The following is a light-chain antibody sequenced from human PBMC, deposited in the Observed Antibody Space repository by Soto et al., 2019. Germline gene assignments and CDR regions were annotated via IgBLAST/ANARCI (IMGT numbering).Light chain of an antibody. CDR3: AAWDDSLNGVV. Sequence: QSVLTQPPSASGTPGQRVTISCSGSSSNIGSNTVNLYQQLPGTAPKLLIYSNNQRPSGVPDRFSDSKSGTSASLAISGLQSEDEADYYCAAWDDSLNGVVFGGGTKLTVL. J-gene: IGLJ2*01. CDR1: SSNIGSNT. CDR2: SNN. V-gene: IGLV1-44*01.